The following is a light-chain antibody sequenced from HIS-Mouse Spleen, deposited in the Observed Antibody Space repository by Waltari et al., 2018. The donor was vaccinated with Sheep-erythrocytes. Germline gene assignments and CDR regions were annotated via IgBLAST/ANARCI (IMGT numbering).Light chain of an antibody. J-gene: IGLJ3*02. Sequence: QSALTQPASVSGSPGQSITISCTGTSSAVGIYNLVSWYQQHPGKAPKLMIYEGSKRPSGVSNRFSGSKYGNTASLTISGLQAEDEADYYCCSYAGSSTPWVFGGGTKLTVL. CDR1: SSAVGIYNL. CDR2: EGS. V-gene: IGLV2-23*01. CDR3: CSYAGSSTPWV.